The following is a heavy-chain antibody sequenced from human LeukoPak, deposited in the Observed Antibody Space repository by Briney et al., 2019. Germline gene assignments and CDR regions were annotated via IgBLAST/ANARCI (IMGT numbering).Heavy chain of an antibody. V-gene: IGHV3-21*01. CDR1: GISFSGFE. J-gene: IGHJ4*02. D-gene: IGHD3-22*01. Sequence: GGSLRLSCVASGISFSGFEMNWVRQAPGKGLEWVSFISSSSSYIDYADSVKGRFTISRDNTKNSLFLQMNNVRAEDTAVYYCARRGYYYDSSGYYSYEGRDYWGQGTVVTVSS. CDR3: ARRGYYYDSSGYYSYEGRDY. CDR2: ISSSSSYI.